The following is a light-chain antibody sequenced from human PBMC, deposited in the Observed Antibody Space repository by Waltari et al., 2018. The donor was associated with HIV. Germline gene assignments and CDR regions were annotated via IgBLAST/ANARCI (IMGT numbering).Light chain of an antibody. CDR1: QSISSW. V-gene: IGKV1-5*03. Sequence: DIQMTQSPSTLSASVGDRVTITCRASQSISSWLAWYQQKPGKAPKLLIYKTSSLESGVPSRFSGSGSGTEFTLTISSLQPDDFATYYCQQYNSYPGSFGQGTKLEIK. CDR3: QQYNSYPGS. CDR2: KTS. J-gene: IGKJ2*04.